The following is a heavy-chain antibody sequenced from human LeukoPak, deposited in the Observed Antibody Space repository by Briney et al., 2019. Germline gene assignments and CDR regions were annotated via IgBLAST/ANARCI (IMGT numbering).Heavy chain of an antibody. V-gene: IGHV1-2*02. CDR2: INPNSGGT. J-gene: IGHJ6*02. D-gene: IGHD3-10*01. Sequence: ASVKVSCKASGYTFTGYYMHWVRHAPGQGLEWMGWINPNSGGTNYAQKFQGRVTMTRDTSISTAYMELSRLRSDATAVYYCARGGGSGSYYYYYYGMDVWGQGTTVTVSS. CDR1: GYTFTGYY. CDR3: ARGGGSGSYYYYYYGMDV.